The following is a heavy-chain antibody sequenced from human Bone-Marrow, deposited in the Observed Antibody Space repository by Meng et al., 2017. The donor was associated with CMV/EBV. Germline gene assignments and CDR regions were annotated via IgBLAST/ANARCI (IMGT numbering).Heavy chain of an antibody. J-gene: IGHJ4*02. V-gene: IGHV1-2*02. CDR3: VRSSGWSLFDY. CDR2: IRSDGSAT. CDR1: GYTFSDYY. D-gene: IGHD6-19*01. Sequence: LMQLGAGGKEPGASVKVSCKTSGYTFSDYYMHWVRQAPGQGLEWMGWIRSDGSATNYAQKFRGRVTMTRDASVSTAYMELSGLTSDDTAVYFCVRSSGWSLFDYWGPGALVTVSS.